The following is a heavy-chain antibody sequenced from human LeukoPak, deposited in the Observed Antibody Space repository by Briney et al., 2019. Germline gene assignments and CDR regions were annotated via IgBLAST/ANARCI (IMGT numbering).Heavy chain of an antibody. J-gene: IGHJ3*02. CDR3: ARGGTGATRDDTFDI. D-gene: IGHD1-7*01. CDR1: GFTFSSYS. V-gene: IGHV3-21*01. CDR2: ISSRSSHI. Sequence: GGSLGLSCAASGFTFSSYSMNWVRQAPGKGLEWVSSISSRSSHIFYADSVKGRFTISRDNAKNSLYLQMNSLRAEDTAVYYCARGGTGATRDDTFDIWGQGATVTVSS.